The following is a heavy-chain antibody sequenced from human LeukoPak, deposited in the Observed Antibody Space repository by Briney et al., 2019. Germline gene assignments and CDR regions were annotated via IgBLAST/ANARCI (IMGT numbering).Heavy chain of an antibody. CDR2: MNPNSGNT. CDR1: GYTFTSYD. D-gene: IGHD3-3*01. Sequence: ASVKVSCKSSGYTFTSYDINWVRKATGQGLEWMGWMNPNSGNTGYAQKFQGRVTMTRNTSISTAYMELSSLRSEDTAVYYCARAVRVTIFGVVIIRYFDYWGQGTLVTVSS. V-gene: IGHV1-8*01. CDR3: ARAVRVTIFGVVIIRYFDY. J-gene: IGHJ4*02.